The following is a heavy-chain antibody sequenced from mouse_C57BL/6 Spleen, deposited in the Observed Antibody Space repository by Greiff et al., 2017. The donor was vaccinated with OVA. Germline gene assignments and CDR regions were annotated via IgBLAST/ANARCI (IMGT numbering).Heavy chain of an antibody. CDR2: IYPGDGDT. V-gene: IGHV1-82*01. CDR3: ASGHDEALDD. CDR1: GYAFSSSW. D-gene: IGHD2-12*01. Sequence: QVQLQQSGPELVKPGASVKISCKASGYAFSSSWMNWVKQRPGKGLEWIGRIYPGDGDTNYNGKFKGKATLTADKSSSTAYMQLSSLTSEDSAVYFCASGHDEALDDWGQGTTLTVSS. J-gene: IGHJ2*01.